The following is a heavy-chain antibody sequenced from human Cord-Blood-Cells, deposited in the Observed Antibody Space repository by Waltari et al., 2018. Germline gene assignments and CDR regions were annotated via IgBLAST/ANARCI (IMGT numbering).Heavy chain of an antibody. D-gene: IGHD2-2*01. Sequence: CKASGYTFTGYYMHWVRQAPGQGLEWMGWINPNSGGTNYAQKFQGRVTMTRDTSISTAYMELSRLRSDDTAVYYCARGDIVVVPAAIDYWGQGTLVTVSS. V-gene: IGHV1-2*02. CDR1: GYTFTGYY. CDR2: INPNSGGT. CDR3: ARGDIVVVPAAIDY. J-gene: IGHJ4*02.